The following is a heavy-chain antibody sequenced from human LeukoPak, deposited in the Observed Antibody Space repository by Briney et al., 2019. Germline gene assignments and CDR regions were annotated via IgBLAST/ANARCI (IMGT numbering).Heavy chain of an antibody. V-gene: IGHV3-48*01. CDR2: ISTSSSSSNTI. CDR3: ARGIVAAKGADY. D-gene: IGHD1-26*01. CDR1: GFSFSTYS. J-gene: IGHJ4*02. Sequence: PGGSLRLSCVASGFSFSTYSMNWVRQAAGKGLEWVSYISTSSSSSNTIYYADSVKGRFTISRDNAKNSLYLQMNSLRAEDTAVYYCARGIVAAKGADYWGQGTLVTVSS.